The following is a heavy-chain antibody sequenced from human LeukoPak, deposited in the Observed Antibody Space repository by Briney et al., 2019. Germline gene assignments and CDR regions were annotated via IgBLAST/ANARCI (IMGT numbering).Heavy chain of an antibody. Sequence: ASVKVSCKASGYTFTSYAMHWVRQAPGQRLEWMGWINAGNGNTKYSQKFQGRVTITRDTSASTAYMELSSLRSEDTAVYYCARVPVTRYSGSSYYLDYWGQGTLVTVSS. J-gene: IGHJ4*02. CDR1: GYTFTSYA. CDR2: INAGNGNT. CDR3: ARVPVTRYSGSSYYLDY. D-gene: IGHD1-26*01. V-gene: IGHV1-3*01.